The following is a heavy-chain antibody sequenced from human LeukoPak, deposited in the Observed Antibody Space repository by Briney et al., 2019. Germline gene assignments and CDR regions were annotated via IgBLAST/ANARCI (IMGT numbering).Heavy chain of an antibody. D-gene: IGHD1-20*01. CDR2: INAGNGNT. J-gene: IGHJ4*02. Sequence: ASVKVSCKASGYTFISYAMHWVRQAPGQRLEWMGWINAGNGNTKYSQKFQGRVTITRDTSASTAYMELSSLRSEDTAVYYCARIDNWNDGGYWGQGTLVTVSS. V-gene: IGHV1-3*01. CDR3: ARIDNWNDGGY. CDR1: GYTFISYA.